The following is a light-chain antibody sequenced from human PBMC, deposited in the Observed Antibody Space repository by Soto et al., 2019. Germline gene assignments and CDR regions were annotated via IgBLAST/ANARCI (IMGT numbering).Light chain of an antibody. V-gene: IGLV2-14*01. CDR1: SSDIDAYNY. J-gene: IGLJ1*01. Sequence: SALTPPASMSGSPGQSITISCTGTSSDIDAYNYVSWYQQHPGKAPKLMIYDVSNRPSGISNRFSGSKSGNTASLTISGLQAEDEAGYYCGSYTTSSNYVFGTGTKVTVL. CDR2: DVS. CDR3: GSYTTSSNYV.